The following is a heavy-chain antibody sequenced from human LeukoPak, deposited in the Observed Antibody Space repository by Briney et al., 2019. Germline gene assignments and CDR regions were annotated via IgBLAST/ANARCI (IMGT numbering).Heavy chain of an antibody. J-gene: IGHJ6*04. CDR2: ISSSGSTI. Sequence: GGSLRLSCAASGFTFSSYEMNWVRQAPGKGLEWVSYISSSGSTIYYADSVKGRFTIPRDNAKNSLYLQMNSLRAEDTAVYYCARDTNDHHHSGYYGMDVWGKGTTVTVSS. CDR3: ARDTNDHHHSGYYGMDV. V-gene: IGHV3-48*03. D-gene: IGHD3-10*01. CDR1: GFTFSSYE.